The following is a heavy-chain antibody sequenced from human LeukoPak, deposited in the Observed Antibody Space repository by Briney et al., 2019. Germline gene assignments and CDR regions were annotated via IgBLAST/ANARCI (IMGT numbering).Heavy chain of an antibody. J-gene: IGHJ5*02. Sequence: ASVKVSCKASGYIFTGYYMHWVRQAPGQGLEWMGWINPNSGDTNYAQKFQGRVTMTRDTSISTAYMELSRLRSDDTAVYYCARVYHWFDPWGQGTLVTVSS. CDR2: INPNSGDT. CDR1: GYIFTGYY. CDR3: ARVYHWFDP. V-gene: IGHV1-2*02. D-gene: IGHD5/OR15-5a*01.